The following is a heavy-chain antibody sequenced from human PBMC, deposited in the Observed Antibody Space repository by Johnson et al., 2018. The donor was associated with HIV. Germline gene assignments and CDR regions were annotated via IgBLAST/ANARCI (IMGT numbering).Heavy chain of an antibody. V-gene: IGHV3-66*01. CDR1: GFTVSSNY. CDR3: ARDFAVAATGI. CDR2: IYSGGST. D-gene: IGHD6-19*01. J-gene: IGHJ3*02. Sequence: EVQLVESGGGLVQPGGSLRLSCAASGFTVSSNYMSWVRQAPGKGLEWVSVIYSGGSTYYADSVKGRFTISRDNSKNTLYLQMNSLRAEDTAVYYCARDFAVAATGICGQGTLVTVSS.